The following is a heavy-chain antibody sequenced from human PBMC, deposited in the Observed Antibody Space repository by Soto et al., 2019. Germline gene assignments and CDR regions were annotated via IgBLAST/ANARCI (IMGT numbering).Heavy chain of an antibody. CDR1: GDSVSSNSAA. Sequence: TLSLTFAISGDSVSSNSAAWNWIMQSPSRGLEWLGRTYYRSKWYNDYAVSVKSRITINPDTSKNQFSLQLNSVTPEDTAVYYCARGTGARSDIVATSQYYYYYMDVWGKGTTVTVSS. CDR2: TYYRSKWYN. CDR3: ARGTGARSDIVATSQYYYYYMDV. J-gene: IGHJ6*03. D-gene: IGHD5-12*01. V-gene: IGHV6-1*01.